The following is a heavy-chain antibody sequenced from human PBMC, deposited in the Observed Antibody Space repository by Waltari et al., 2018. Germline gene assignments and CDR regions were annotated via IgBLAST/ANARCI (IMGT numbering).Heavy chain of an antibody. J-gene: IGHJ6*02. CDR1: GDTFRSYA. Sequence: QDQLVQSGAEVKEPGSSAKVSCKVSGDTFRSYAISLVRQAPGQGLEWMGKIIPILGFVNYAHKCQGRVTITADKSARTVYMELSSLRSEDTAVYYWARALDIAMMVAAQGYYFGMDVWGQGTTVAVSS. CDR3: ARALDIAMMVAAQGYYFGMDV. V-gene: IGHV1-69*04. D-gene: IGHD3-22*01. CDR2: IIPILGFV.